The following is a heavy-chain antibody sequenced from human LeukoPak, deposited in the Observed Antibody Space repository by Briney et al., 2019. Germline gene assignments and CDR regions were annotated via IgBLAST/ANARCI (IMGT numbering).Heavy chain of an antibody. V-gene: IGHV3-21*01. Sequence: GGSLRLSCAASGFTFSIYSINWVRQAPGKGLEWVSFITGNSNYIYYADSVKGRFTISRDNAKNSLYPQMNSLRVEDTAVYYCARDRVSGSGSIDYWGQGTLVTVSS. CDR1: GFTFSIYS. J-gene: IGHJ4*02. CDR3: ARDRVSGSGSIDY. CDR2: ITGNSNYI. D-gene: IGHD3-10*01.